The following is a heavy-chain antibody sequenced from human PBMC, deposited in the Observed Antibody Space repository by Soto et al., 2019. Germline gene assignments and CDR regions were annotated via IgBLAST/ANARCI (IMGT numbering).Heavy chain of an antibody. J-gene: IGHJ3*02. CDR2: IDPSDSYT. CDR3: ARHGGSYPGAFDI. Sequence: GESLKISCKGSGYSFTSYWISWVRQMPGKGLEWKGRIDPSDSYTNYSPSFQGHVTISADKSISTAYLQWSSLKASDTAMYYCARHGGSYPGAFDIWGQGTMVTVSS. CDR1: GYSFTSYW. V-gene: IGHV5-10-1*01. D-gene: IGHD3-16*01.